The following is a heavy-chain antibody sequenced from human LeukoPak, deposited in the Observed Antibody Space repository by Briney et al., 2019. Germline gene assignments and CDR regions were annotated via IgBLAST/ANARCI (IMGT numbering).Heavy chain of an antibody. V-gene: IGHV4-4*07. D-gene: IGHD3-22*01. Sequence: PSETLSLTCTVSGGSLSSYYWSWIRQPAGKGLEWIGRIYTSGSTNYNPSLKCRVTMSVDTSKNQFSLKLSSVTAADTAVYYCARVAYYYDSSGYYSDYYYYYMDVWGKGTTVTVSS. CDR1: GGSLSSYY. CDR3: ARVAYYYDSSGYYSDYYYYYMDV. J-gene: IGHJ6*03. CDR2: IYTSGST.